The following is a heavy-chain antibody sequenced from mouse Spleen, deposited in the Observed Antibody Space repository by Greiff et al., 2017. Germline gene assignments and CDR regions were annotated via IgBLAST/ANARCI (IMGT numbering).Heavy chain of an antibody. Sequence: EVKLMESGPELVKPGASVKIPCKASGYTFTDYNMAWVKQSHGKSLEWIGDINPNNGGTIYNQKFKGKATLTVDKSSSTAYMELRSLTSEDTAVYYCARSLRGFAYWGQGTLVTVSA. J-gene: IGHJ3*01. D-gene: IGHD1-1*01. CDR3: ARSLRGFAY. V-gene: IGHV1-18*01. CDR1: GYTFTDYN. CDR2: INPNNGGT.